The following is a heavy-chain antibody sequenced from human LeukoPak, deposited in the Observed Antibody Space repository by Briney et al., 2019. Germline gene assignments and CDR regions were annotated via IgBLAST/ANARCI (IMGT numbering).Heavy chain of an antibody. D-gene: IGHD3-9*01. CDR1: GFTFDDYG. V-gene: IGHV3-20*04. CDR2: INWNGGST. J-gene: IGHJ4*02. CDR3: ARTYYDILTGYNPYFDY. Sequence: GGSLRLSCAASGFTFDDYGMSWVRQAPGKGLEWVSGINWNGGSTGYVDSVKGRFTISRDNAKNSLYLQMNSLRAEDTAVYYCARTYYDILTGYNPYFDYWGQGILVTVSS.